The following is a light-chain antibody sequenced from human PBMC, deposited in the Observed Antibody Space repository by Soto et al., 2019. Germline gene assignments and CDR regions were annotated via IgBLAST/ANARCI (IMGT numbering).Light chain of an antibody. CDR3: QQYGSSRFT. CDR2: GAS. V-gene: IGKV3-20*01. J-gene: IGKJ3*01. Sequence: EIVLTQSPGTLSLSPGERATLSCRARQSISSSYLAWYQQKPGQAPRLLVYGASSRATGIPDRFSGSGSGTDFTLTISRLEPEDFAVYYDQQYGSSRFTFGPGTKVDIK. CDR1: QSISSSY.